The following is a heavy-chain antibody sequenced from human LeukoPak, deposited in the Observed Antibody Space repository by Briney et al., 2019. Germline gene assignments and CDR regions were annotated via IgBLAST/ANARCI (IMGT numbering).Heavy chain of an antibody. V-gene: IGHV4-59*01. J-gene: IGHJ6*02. Sequence: SETLSLTCTVSGGSISSYYWSWIRQPPGKGLEWIGYIYYSGSTNYNPSLKSRVTISVDTSKNQFSLKLSSVTAADTAVYYCARGPPHSGGSYPGNGMDVWGQGTTVTVSS. CDR3: ARGPPHSGGSYPGNGMDV. CDR1: GGSISSYY. CDR2: IYYSGST. D-gene: IGHD2-15*01.